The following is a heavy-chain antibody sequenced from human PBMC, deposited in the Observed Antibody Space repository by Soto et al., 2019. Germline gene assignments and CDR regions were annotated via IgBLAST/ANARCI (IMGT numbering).Heavy chain of an antibody. D-gene: IGHD3-16*01. Sequence: QVQLVESGGGVVQPGGSLRLPCAASGFSFSSYGIHWVRQAPGKGLEWVAVVSNEGSIQYYADSVKGRFTISRDNSENTVFLQMNSLRSEDTAVYYCAKEGGTLGTSASYGFDYWGQGSRVTVSS. V-gene: IGHV3-30*18. CDR3: AKEGGTLGTSASYGFDY. J-gene: IGHJ4*02. CDR2: VSNEGSIQ. CDR1: GFSFSSYG.